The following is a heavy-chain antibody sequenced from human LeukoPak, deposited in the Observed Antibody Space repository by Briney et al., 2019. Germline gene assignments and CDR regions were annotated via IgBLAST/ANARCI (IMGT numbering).Heavy chain of an antibody. V-gene: IGHV3-9*01. CDR1: GFAFDDYA. CDR2: ISWNSGSI. J-gene: IGHJ6*02. CDR3: AKDVLTATTFDSGMNV. Sequence: GRSLRLSCAASGFAFDDYAMHWVRQAPGKGLEWVSGISWNSGSIGYADSVKGRFTISRDNAKNSPYLQMNSLRAEDTALYYCAKDVLTATTFDSGMNVWGQGTTVTVSS. D-gene: IGHD1-20*01.